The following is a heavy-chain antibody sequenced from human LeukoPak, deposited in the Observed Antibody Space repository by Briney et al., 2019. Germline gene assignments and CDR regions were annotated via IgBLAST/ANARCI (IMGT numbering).Heavy chain of an antibody. D-gene: IGHD2-15*01. CDR2: ISVDNGKT. CDR1: GYTFFYYG. J-gene: IGHJ4*02. V-gene: IGHV1-18*01. Sequence: ASVKVSRKASGYTFFYYGVTWVRQVPGQGLEWMGWISVDNGKTNYARKLQGRVTLTTDISTSTAYMELRSLRSDDTAVYYCARVDCSGDSCYSAGYWGQGTLVTVSS. CDR3: ARVDCSGDSCYSAGY.